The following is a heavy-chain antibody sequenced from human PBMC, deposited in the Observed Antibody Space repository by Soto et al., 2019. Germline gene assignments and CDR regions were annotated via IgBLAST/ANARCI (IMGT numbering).Heavy chain of an antibody. D-gene: IGHD3-22*01. J-gene: IGHJ4*02. CDR1: GGSISSGGYY. CDR2: IYYSGST. CDR3: ARASYDSSGYALDY. V-gene: IGHV4-31*03. Sequence: PSETLSLTCTVSGGSISSGGYYWSWIRQHPGKGLEWIGYIYYSGSTYYNPSLKSRVTIPVDTSKNQFSLKLSSVTAADTAVYYCARASYDSSGYALDYWGQGTLVTVSS.